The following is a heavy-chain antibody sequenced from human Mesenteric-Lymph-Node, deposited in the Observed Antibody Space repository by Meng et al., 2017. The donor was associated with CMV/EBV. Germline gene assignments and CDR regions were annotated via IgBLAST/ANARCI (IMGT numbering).Heavy chain of an antibody. V-gene: IGHV4-34*01. D-gene: IGHD6-13*01. CDR1: GGSFSGSS. J-gene: IGHJ4*02. CDR3: ARGSWYGYYFDY. Sequence: CAVYGGSFSGSSWSWLRQPPGKGLEWIGEINHSGSTNYNPSLKSRVTISVDTSKNQFSLKLSSVTAADTAMYYCARGSWYGYYFDYWGQGTLVTVSS. CDR2: INHSGST.